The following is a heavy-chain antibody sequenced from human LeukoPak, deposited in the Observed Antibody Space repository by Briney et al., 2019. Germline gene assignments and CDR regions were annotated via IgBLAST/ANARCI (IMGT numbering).Heavy chain of an antibody. V-gene: IGHV3-30*18. D-gene: IGHD3-16*02. CDR3: SNGRPTRLVGGVIIRPEFDY. CDR1: RFTFSSYG. Sequence: PGGSLRLSCAASRFTFSSYGIHWVRQAPGKGLEWVAVISYDGSKKYYADSVKGRFTISRDNSNNTLYLQMDSLTAEDASVYFWSNGRPTRLVGGVIIRPEFDYWGQGTLVTVSA. CDR2: ISYDGSKK. J-gene: IGHJ4*02.